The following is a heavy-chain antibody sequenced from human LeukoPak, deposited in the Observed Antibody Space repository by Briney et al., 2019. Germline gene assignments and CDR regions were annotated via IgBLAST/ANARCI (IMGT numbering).Heavy chain of an antibody. V-gene: IGHV1-18*01. J-gene: IGHJ4*02. CDR2: ISAYNGNT. Sequence: ASVNVSCKASGYTFTSYGISWVRQAPGQGLEWMGWISAYNGNTNYAQKLQGRVTMTTDTSTSTAYMELRSLRSDDTAVYYCARAPMYYYDSSGYYDYWGQGTLVTVSS. CDR3: ARAPMYYYDSSGYYDY. CDR1: GYTFTSYG. D-gene: IGHD3-22*01.